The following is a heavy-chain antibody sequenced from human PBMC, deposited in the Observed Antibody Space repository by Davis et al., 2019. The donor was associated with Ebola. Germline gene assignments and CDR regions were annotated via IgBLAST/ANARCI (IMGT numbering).Heavy chain of an antibody. D-gene: IGHD5-18*01. CDR2: IIPIFGTA. V-gene: IGHV1-69*06. Sequence: AASVKVSCKASGGTFSSYAISWVRQAPGQGLEWMGGIIPIFGTANYAQKFQGRVTITADKSTSTAYMELSSLRSEDTAVYYCAREDTAMGNYFDYWGQGTLVTVSS. J-gene: IGHJ4*02. CDR1: GGTFSSYA. CDR3: AREDTAMGNYFDY.